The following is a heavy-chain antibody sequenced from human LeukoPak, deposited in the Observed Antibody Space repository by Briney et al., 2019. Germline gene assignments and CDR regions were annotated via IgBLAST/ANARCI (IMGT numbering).Heavy chain of an antibody. D-gene: IGHD1-26*01. CDR3: AKDHYSSGSYAFDY. Sequence: GGTLRLSCAASGFTFSSYGMSWVRQAPGKGLEWVSAISGSGGSTYYADSVKGRFTISRDNSKHTLYLQMNSLRAEDTAVYYCAKDHYSSGSYAFDYWGQGTLVTVSS. J-gene: IGHJ4*02. CDR2: ISGSGGST. V-gene: IGHV3-23*01. CDR1: GFTFSSYG.